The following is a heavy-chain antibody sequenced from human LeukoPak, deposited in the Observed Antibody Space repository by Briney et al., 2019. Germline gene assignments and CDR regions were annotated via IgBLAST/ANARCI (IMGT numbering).Heavy chain of an antibody. Sequence: PGGSLRLSCAASGFTVSSNYMSWVRQAPGKGLEWVSVIYSGGSTYYADSVKGRFTISRDNSKNTLYLQMNSLRAEDTAVYYCARDRGYCSGGSCYGGYWFDPWGQGTLVTVSS. V-gene: IGHV3-66*01. CDR1: GFTVSSNY. J-gene: IGHJ5*02. CDR2: IYSGGST. CDR3: ARDRGYCSGGSCYGGYWFDP. D-gene: IGHD2-15*01.